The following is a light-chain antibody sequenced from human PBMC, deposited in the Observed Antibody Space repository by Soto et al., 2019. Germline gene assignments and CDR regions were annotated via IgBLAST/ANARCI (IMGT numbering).Light chain of an antibody. J-gene: IGLJ2*01. V-gene: IGLV2-14*01. CDR2: EVS. CDR1: SNDIGTYNY. Sequence: QSALTQPASVSGSPGQSITISCTGTSNDIGTYNYVSWYQHHPGKAPKLLIYEVSNRPSGVSNRFSGSKSGNTASLTISGLQAEDEADYHCTSFKTSTTVVFGGGTKLTVL. CDR3: TSFKTSTTVV.